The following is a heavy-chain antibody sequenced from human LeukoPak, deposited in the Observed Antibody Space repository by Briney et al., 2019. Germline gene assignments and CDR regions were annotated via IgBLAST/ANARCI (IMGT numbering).Heavy chain of an antibody. Sequence: GGSLRLSCAASGFAFSDFWMSWVRQAPGKGLEWVANIRHDGDAKNYVPSVRGRFTISRDNAKNSLYLQMNSLTVEDTAVYYCATSHDSAGNDWGQGTLVTVSS. J-gene: IGHJ4*02. CDR2: IRHDGDAK. CDR1: GFAFSDFW. CDR3: ATSHDSAGND. V-gene: IGHV3-7*01. D-gene: IGHD2-15*01.